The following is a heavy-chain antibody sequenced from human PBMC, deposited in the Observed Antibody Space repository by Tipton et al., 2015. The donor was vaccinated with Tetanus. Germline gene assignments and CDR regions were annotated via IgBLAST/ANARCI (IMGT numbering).Heavy chain of an antibody. J-gene: IGHJ6*02. V-gene: IGHV3-13*01. CDR2: TGTAGDT. CDR3: ARGSAGSPMDV. CDR1: GFTLSTYD. Sequence: SGFTLSTYDIHWVRQPPGKGLEWVSGTGTAGDTHYSGSVKGRFTISRENVKNSLSLQLNNLRVGDTAVYYCARGSAGSPMDVWGQGTTVTVSS.